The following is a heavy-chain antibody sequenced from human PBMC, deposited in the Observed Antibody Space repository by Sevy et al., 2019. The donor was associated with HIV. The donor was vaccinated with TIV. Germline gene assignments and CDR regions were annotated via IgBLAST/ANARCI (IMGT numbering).Heavy chain of an antibody. D-gene: IGHD2-21*02. CDR1: GFTFSSYS. J-gene: IGHJ5*02. V-gene: IGHV3-21*01. CDR2: ISSSSSYI. Sequence: GGSLRLSCAASGFTFSSYSMNWVRQAPGKGLEWVSSISSSSSYIDYADSVKGRFTISRDNAKNSLYLQMNSLRAEDTAVYYCAAGTVVTPYWFDPWGQGTLVTVSS. CDR3: AAGTVVTPYWFDP.